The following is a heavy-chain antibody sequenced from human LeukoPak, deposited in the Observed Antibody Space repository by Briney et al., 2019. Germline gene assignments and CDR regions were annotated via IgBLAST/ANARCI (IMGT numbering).Heavy chain of an antibody. V-gene: IGHV3-48*04. CDR1: GFTFNSNS. Sequence: GGSLRLSCAASGFTFNSNSMNWVRQAPGKGLEWVSYISTTSTTSHYAGSVKGRFTVSRDNAKNSLYLQMNSLRAEDTAVYYCTRGSYGDYEYWGQGTLVTVSS. D-gene: IGHD4-17*01. J-gene: IGHJ4*02. CDR3: TRGSYGDYEY. CDR2: ISTTSTTS.